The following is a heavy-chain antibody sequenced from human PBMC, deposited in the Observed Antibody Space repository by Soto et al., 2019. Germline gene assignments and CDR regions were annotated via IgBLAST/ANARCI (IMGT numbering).Heavy chain of an antibody. CDR3: ARGSSYYYDSSGYYPFDH. CDR2: IYYSGST. CDR1: GGSISSGGYY. Sequence: SETLSLTCTVSGGSISSGGYYWSWIRQHPGKGLEWIGYIYYSGSTYYNPSLKSRVTISVDTSKNQFSLKLSSVTAADTAVYYCARGSSYYYDSSGYYPFDHWGQGTLVTVSS. D-gene: IGHD3-22*01. V-gene: IGHV4-31*03. J-gene: IGHJ4*02.